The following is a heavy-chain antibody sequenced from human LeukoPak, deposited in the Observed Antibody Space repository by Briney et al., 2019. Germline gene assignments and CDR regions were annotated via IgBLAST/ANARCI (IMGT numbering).Heavy chain of an antibody. CDR3: ARGQWLADLDY. CDR1: GFTFSSYA. V-gene: IGHV3-30-3*01. CDR2: ISYDGSNK. D-gene: IGHD6-19*01. Sequence: GGSLRLSCAASGFTFSSYAMPWVRQAPGKGLEWVAVISYDGSNKYYADSVEGRFTISRDNSKNTLYLQMNSLRAEDTAVYYCARGQWLADLDYWGQGTLVTVSS. J-gene: IGHJ4*02.